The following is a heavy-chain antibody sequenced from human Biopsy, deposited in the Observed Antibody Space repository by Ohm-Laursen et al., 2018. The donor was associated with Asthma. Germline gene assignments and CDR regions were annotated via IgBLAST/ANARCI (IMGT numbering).Heavy chain of an antibody. CDR3: ARAVDYSHYYGIDV. J-gene: IGHJ6*02. CDR1: GYTFNSTG. Sequence: ASVKVSCKTSGYTFNSTGITWVRQAPRQGLEWMGWISVYNGNTKVAQKLQDRVTMITDTSTSTAYMELRSLRSDDTAVYFCARAVDYSHYYGIDVWGQGTTVTVS. CDR2: ISVYNGNT. D-gene: IGHD3-10*01. V-gene: IGHV1-18*01.